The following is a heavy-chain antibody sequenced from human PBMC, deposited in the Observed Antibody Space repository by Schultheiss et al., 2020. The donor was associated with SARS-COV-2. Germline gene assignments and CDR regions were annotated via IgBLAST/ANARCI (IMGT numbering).Heavy chain of an antibody. CDR3: AKVRGYTYTESAMDV. V-gene: IGHV4-61*05. J-gene: IGHJ6*02. D-gene: IGHD5-18*01. Sequence: SGPTLVKPTQTLTLTCTFSGFSLSTSGVGVGWIRQPPGKGLEWIGYIYYSGSTNYNPSLKSRVTISVDKSKNQFSLKLNSVTAADTAVYYCAKVRGYTYTESAMDVWGQGTTVTVSS. CDR2: IYYSGST. CDR1: GFSLSTSGVG.